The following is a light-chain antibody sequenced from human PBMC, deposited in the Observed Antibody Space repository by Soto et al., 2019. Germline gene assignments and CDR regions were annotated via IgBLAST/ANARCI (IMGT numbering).Light chain of an antibody. J-gene: IGKJ1*01. CDR3: QQYGDSPFT. Sequence: EIVLTQSPCTLSLSPEARATLSCTASQSVISSYLAWYQQKPGQAPSLLIYGASSRATGIPDRFSGRGSGTDFTLTISRLEPEDFALYYCQQYGDSPFTFGQGTKVDIK. V-gene: IGKV3-20*01. CDR1: QSVISSY. CDR2: GAS.